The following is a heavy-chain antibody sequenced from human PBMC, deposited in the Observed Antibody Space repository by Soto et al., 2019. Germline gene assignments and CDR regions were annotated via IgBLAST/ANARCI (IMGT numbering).Heavy chain of an antibody. CDR2: IQSSGSNI. V-gene: IGHV3-48*03. J-gene: IGHJ3*02. D-gene: IGHD6-19*01. CDR1: VFTLSIYE. CDR3: ARSRRRSSGMWGSAFHI. Sequence: PWGSLRFSCVLSVFTLSIYEMNWVRQAPGQGLDWVSYIQSSGSNIHYADSVKGRFTISRDNAKNSLDLQMKSLRVEDMAVYYRARSRRRSSGMWGSAFHIWGQGTIVTVAS.